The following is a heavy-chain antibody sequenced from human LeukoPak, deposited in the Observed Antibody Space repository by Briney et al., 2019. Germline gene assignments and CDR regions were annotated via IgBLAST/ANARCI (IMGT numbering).Heavy chain of an antibody. CDR1: GFTFSSYA. Sequence: GGSLRLSCAASGFTFSSYAMTWLRQAPGKGLEWVSVISGSGGNTYYADSVKGRFTISRDNSKNTLYLQMNSLRAGDTAIYYCAKDVVYYYGSGSSDGWDYWGQGTLVTVSS. CDR2: ISGSGGNT. CDR3: AKDVVYYYGSGSSDGWDY. D-gene: IGHD3-10*01. V-gene: IGHV3-23*01. J-gene: IGHJ4*02.